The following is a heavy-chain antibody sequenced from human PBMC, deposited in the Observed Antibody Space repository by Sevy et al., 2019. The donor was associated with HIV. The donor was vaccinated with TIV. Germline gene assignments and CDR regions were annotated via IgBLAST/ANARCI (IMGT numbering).Heavy chain of an antibody. D-gene: IGHD6-13*01. CDR3: VRGYSSSWTDYYYYYGMDV. CDR1: GGSFSGYY. CDR2: INHSGST. V-gene: IGHV4-34*01. Sequence: SETLSLTCAVYGGSFSGYYWSWIRQPPGKGLEWIGEINHSGSTNYNPSLKSRVTISVDTSKNQFSLKLGSVTAADTAVYYCVRGYSSSWTDYYYYYGMDVWGQGTTVTVSS. J-gene: IGHJ6*02.